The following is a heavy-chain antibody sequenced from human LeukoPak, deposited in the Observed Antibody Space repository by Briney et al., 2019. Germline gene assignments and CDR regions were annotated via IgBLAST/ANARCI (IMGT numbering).Heavy chain of an antibody. V-gene: IGHV4-39*01. J-gene: IGHJ4*02. D-gene: IGHD2-2*01. CDR2: IYYSGST. CDR1: GGSISSSSYY. Sequence: PSETLSLTCTVSGGSISSSSYYWGWIRQPPGKGLEWIGSIYYSGSTYYNPSLKSRVTISVDTSKNQFSLKLSSVTAADTDVYYCARSLAAIYWGQGTLVTVSS. CDR3: ARSLAAIY.